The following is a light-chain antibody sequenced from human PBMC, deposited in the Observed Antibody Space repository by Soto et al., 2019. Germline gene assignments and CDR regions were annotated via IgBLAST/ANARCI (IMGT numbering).Light chain of an antibody. Sequence: QAVVTQPPSVSGAPGQRVTISCTGSSSNIGAGYDVHWYQPLPGTAPKLLIYGNSNRPSGVPDRFSGSKSGTSASLAITGLKAEDEADYYCQSYDSSLSHVVFGGGTKRTVL. CDR1: SSNIGAGYD. J-gene: IGLJ2*01. CDR3: QSYDSSLSHVV. V-gene: IGLV1-40*01. CDR2: GNS.